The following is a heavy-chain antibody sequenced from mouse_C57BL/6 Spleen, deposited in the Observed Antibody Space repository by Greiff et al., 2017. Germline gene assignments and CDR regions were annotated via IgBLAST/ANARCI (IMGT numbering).Heavy chain of an antibody. CDR1: GYTFTDYE. CDR2: IDPETGGT. J-gene: IGHJ2*01. CDR3: TRTDYGNSSDY. Sequence: QVQLQQSGAELVRPGASVTLSCKASGYTFTDYEMHWVKQTPVHGLEWIGAIDPETGGTAYNQKFKGKAILTADKSSSTAYMELRSLTSEDSAVYYCTRTDYGNSSDYWGQGTALTVSS. V-gene: IGHV1-15*01. D-gene: IGHD1-1*01.